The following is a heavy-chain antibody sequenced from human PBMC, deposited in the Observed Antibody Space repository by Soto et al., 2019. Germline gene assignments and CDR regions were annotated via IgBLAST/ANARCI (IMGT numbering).Heavy chain of an antibody. J-gene: IGHJ5*02. CDR1: GFTFSSYA. D-gene: IGHD2-15*01. V-gene: IGHV3-23*01. CDR2: ISGSGGST. CDR3: AKDGDIVVVVAANRFDP. Sequence: LRLSCAASGFTFSSYAMSWVRQAPGKGLEWVSAISGSGGSTYYADSVKGRFTISRDNSKNTLYLQMNSLRAEDTAVYYCAKDGDIVVVVAANRFDPWGQGTLVTVSS.